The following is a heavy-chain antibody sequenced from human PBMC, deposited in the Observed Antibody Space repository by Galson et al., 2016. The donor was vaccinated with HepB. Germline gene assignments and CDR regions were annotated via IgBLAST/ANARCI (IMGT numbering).Heavy chain of an antibody. J-gene: IGHJ6*03. CDR3: ARDPGGQLHLYQYYYRDV. V-gene: IGHV1-46*01. D-gene: IGHD6-6*01. CDR2: INPSGSRT. Sequence: SVKVSCKASGHTFINYYIHLVRQAPGQGLEWMGIINPSGSRTRYAQKFQGRVTVTRDTSTSTVYMELSSLRSEDTAVYYCARDPGGQLHLYQYYYRDVWGQGTTVTVSS. CDR1: GHTFINYY.